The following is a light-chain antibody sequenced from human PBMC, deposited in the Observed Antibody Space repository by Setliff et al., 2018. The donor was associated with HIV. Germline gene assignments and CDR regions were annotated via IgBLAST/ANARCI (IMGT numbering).Light chain of an antibody. CDR1: SSDVGGYNY. CDR2: DVS. Sequence: QSALPQPASVSGSPGQSITISCTGTSSDVGGYNYVSWYQQQPGKAPKLMVYDVSNRPSGVSDRFSGSKSGNTASLTISGLQAEDEADYYCSSYTTTIHVLFGGGTKGTVL. V-gene: IGLV2-14*03. CDR3: SSYTTTIHVL. J-gene: IGLJ2*01.